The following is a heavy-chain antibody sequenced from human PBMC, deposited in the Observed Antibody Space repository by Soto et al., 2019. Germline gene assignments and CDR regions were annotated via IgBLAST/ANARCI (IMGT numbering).Heavy chain of an antibody. V-gene: IGHV5-51*01. CDR3: ARRGIAAAGLAHPGY. D-gene: IGHD6-13*01. J-gene: IGHJ4*02. CDR2: IYPGDSDT. CDR1: GYSFTSYW. Sequence: GESLKISCKGSGYSFTSYWIGWVRQMPGKGLEWMGIIYPGDSDTRYSPSFQGQVTISADKSISTAYLQWSSLKASDTAMYYCARRGIAAAGLAHPGYWGQGTRVTVSS.